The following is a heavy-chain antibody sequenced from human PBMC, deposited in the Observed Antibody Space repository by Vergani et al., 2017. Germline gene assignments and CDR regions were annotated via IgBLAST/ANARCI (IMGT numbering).Heavy chain of an antibody. J-gene: IGHJ6*02. V-gene: IGHV4-61*02. CDR3: ARYSSSWYNDYYYGMDV. CDR2: IYTGGST. D-gene: IGHD6-13*01. Sequence: QVQLQESGPGLVKPSQTLSLICTVSRGSISSGGYYWSWIRQPAGKALEWIGRIYTGGSTNFNPSLKSRVTISVDTSKNQFSLKLSSVTAADTAVYYCARYSSSWYNDYYYGMDVWGQGTTVTVSS. CDR1: RGSISSGGYY.